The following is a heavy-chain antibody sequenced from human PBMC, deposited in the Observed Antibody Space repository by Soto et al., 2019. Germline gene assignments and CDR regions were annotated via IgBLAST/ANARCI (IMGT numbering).Heavy chain of an antibody. D-gene: IGHD2-15*01. CDR3: ATQKLLLDY. CDR2: INQDGSEK. CDR1: GFTFNNYW. J-gene: IGHJ4*02. V-gene: IGHV3-7*01. Sequence: GGSLRLSCAVSGFTFNNYWMSWVRQAPGKGLEWVANINQDGSEKYYVDSVKGRFTISRENAKSSLYLEMNNLRAEDTAVYFCATQKLLLDYRCKGTLVTVSS.